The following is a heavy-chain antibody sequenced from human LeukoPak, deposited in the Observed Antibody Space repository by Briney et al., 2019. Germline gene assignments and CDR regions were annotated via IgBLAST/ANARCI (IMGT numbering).Heavy chain of an antibody. Sequence: ASGMFCCSASVSTLASSVFSWVGQARCPGLAWMGWISAFNGDTKNAHKYQGRVKLTTDTSTDTAYLELSSLRTDDTAIYFCVRDPVVVLADSPYNYYGMDVWGQGTTVTVSS. D-gene: IGHD2-15*01. V-gene: IGHV1-18*01. J-gene: IGHJ6*02. CDR3: VRDPVVVLADSPYNYYGMDV. CDR1: VSTLASSV. CDR2: ISAFNGDT.